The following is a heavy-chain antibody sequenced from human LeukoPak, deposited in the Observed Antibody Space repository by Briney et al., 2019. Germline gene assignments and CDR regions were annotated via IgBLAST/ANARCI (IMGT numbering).Heavy chain of an antibody. V-gene: IGHV3-23*01. Sequence: GGSLRLSCAASGFTFSSYAMSWVRQAPGKGLVWVSAISGSGGSTYYADSVKGRFTISRDNSKNTLYLQMNSLRAEDTAVYYCAGFHCSGGSCVDYWGQGTLVTVSS. J-gene: IGHJ4*02. CDR3: AGFHCSGGSCVDY. CDR1: GFTFSSYA. D-gene: IGHD2-15*01. CDR2: ISGSGGST.